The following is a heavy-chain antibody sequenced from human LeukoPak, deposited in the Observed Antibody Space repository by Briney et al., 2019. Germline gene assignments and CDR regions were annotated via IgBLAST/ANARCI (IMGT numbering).Heavy chain of an antibody. CDR1: GFTFSSYS. D-gene: IGHD3-22*01. Sequence: PGGSLRLSCAASGFTFSSYSMNWVRQAPGKGLEWVSSISSSSSYIYYADSVKGRFTISRDNTKNSLYLQMNSLRAEDTAVYYCARELYDSSGFDYWGQGTLVTVSS. J-gene: IGHJ4*02. CDR2: ISSSSSYI. CDR3: ARELYDSSGFDY. V-gene: IGHV3-21*01.